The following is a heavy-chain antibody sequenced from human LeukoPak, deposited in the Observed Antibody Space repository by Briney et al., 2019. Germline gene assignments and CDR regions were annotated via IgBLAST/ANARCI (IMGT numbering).Heavy chain of an antibody. D-gene: IGHD4-17*01. Sequence: GGSLRLSCAASGFTVSSNYMSWVRQAPGKGLEWVSIIYSDSGGSTYYADSVKGRFTMSRDNSKNTLYLHMNSLRAEDTAVYYCARGFTHDYGDYFDYWGQGTLVTVSS. J-gene: IGHJ4*02. CDR1: GFTVSSNY. CDR3: ARGFTHDYGDYFDY. V-gene: IGHV3-66*01. CDR2: IYSDSGGST.